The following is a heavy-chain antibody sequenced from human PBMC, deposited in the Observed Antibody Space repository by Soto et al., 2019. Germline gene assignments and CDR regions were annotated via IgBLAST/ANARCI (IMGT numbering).Heavy chain of an antibody. J-gene: IGHJ6*03. D-gene: IGHD2-2*01. Sequence: EVQVLEYGGGLVQPGGSLRLSCAASGFTFSNFAMSWVRHAPGKGLEWVSEISGSTGSTYYADSVKGRFTICRDNSKNTLHLQTNSLRAEDTAVYYCAKDTSSSPYYMDVWGTRTTVTVSS. V-gene: IGHV3-23*01. CDR2: ISGSTGST. CDR1: GFTFSNFA. CDR3: AKDTSSSPYYMDV.